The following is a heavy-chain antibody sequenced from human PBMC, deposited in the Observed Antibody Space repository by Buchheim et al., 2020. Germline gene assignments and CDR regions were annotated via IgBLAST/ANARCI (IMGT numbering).Heavy chain of an antibody. V-gene: IGHV4-59*06. J-gene: IGHJ6*02. CDR3: ARIMDADFWSGYYGIGMDV. Sequence: QVQLQESGPGLVKPSETLSLTCTVSGGSISSYYWSWIRQPPGKGLEWIGYIYYSGSTYYNPSLKSRVTISVDTSKNQFSLKLSSVTAADTAVYYCARIMDADFWSGYYGIGMDVWGQGTT. CDR1: GGSISSYY. CDR2: IYYSGST. D-gene: IGHD3-3*01.